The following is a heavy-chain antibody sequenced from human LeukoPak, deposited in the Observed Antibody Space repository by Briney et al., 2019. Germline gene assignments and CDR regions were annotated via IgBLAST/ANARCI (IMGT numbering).Heavy chain of an antibody. CDR2: IYSGGST. CDR1: GFTVSSNY. D-gene: IGHD3-10*01. CDR3: AREPYYYGSGSYSSWYFDY. Sequence: GGSLRLSCAASGFTVSSNYMSWVRQAPGKGLEWVSVIYSGGSTNYADSVKGRFTISRHSFKNMLYLQMNSLRAEDTAVYYCAREPYYYGSGSYSSWYFDYWGQGTLVTVSS. V-gene: IGHV3-66*01. J-gene: IGHJ4*02.